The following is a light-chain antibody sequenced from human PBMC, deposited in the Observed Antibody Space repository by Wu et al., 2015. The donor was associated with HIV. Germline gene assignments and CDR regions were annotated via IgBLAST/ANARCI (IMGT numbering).Light chain of an antibody. J-gene: IGKJ5*01. CDR2: DAS. CDR3: QQRTTSIA. V-gene: IGKV3-11*01. CDR1: QSISVY. Sequence: EIVLTQSPATLSLSPGERATLSCRASQSISVYLAWFQQRPGQPPRLLIYDASTRATGIPARFSGSGSGTDFTLTISSLEPEDFAVYYCQQRTTSIAFGQGTRLDLK.